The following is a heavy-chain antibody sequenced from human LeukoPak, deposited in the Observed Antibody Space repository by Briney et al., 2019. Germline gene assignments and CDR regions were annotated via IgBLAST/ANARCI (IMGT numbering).Heavy chain of an antibody. CDR1: GGSISSYY. CDR2: IYYSGST. CDR3: ARLTANYYDSSGLFDY. Sequence: SETLSLTCTVSGGSISSYYWSWIRQPPGKGLEWIGYIYYSGSTNYNPSLKSRVTISVDTSRNQFSLKLSSVTAADTAVYYCARLTANYYDSSGLFDYWGQGTLVTVSS. J-gene: IGHJ4*02. V-gene: IGHV4-59*08. D-gene: IGHD3-22*01.